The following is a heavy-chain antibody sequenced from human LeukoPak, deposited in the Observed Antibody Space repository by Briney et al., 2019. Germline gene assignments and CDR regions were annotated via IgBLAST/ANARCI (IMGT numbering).Heavy chain of an antibody. CDR1: GASISSGSYY. V-gene: IGHV4-61*02. CDR2: ISSGGSP. CDR3: ARDLAQWPFYWFDP. Sequence: SETLSLTCTVSGASISSGSYYWSWIRQPAGRGLEWIARISSGGSPNYNPSLQSRVTISVDTSKNQFSLEQSSVTAADTAVYYCARDLAQWPFYWFDPWGQGTLVIVSS. D-gene: IGHD6-19*01. J-gene: IGHJ5*02.